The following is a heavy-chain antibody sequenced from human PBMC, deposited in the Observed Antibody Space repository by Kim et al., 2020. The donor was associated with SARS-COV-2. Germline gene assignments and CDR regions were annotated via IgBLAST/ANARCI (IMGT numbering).Heavy chain of an antibody. V-gene: IGHV3-33*06. CDR3: AKDRDYYDSSGYYPDY. D-gene: IGHD3-22*01. J-gene: IGHJ4*02. Sequence: VKGRFTISRDNSKNTLYLQMNSLRAEDTAVYYCAKDRDYYDSSGYYPDYWGQGTLVTVSS.